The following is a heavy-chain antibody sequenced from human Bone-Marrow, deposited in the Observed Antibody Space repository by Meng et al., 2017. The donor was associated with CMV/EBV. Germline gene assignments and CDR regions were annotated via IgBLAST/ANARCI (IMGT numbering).Heavy chain of an antibody. J-gene: IGHJ6*01. D-gene: IGHD6-13*01. V-gene: IGHV3-21*01. CDR1: GFTFSSYS. CDR3: ARDRAGEYSSSWPYYYYGMDV. CDR2: ISSSSSYI. Sequence: GGSLRLSCAASGFTFSSYSMNWVRQAPGKGLEWVSSISSSSSYIYYADSVKGRFTISRDNAKNSLYLQMNSLRAEDTAVYYCARDRAGEYSSSWPYYYYGMDVWGQGTMVTVSS.